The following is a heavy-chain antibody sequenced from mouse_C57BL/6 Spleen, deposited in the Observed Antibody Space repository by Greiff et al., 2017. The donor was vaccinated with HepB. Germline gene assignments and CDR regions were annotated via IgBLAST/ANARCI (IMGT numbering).Heavy chain of an antibody. J-gene: IGHJ1*03. Sequence: VKLVESGPGLVAPSQSLSITCTVSGFSLTSYAISWVRQPPGKGLEWLGVIWTGGGTNYNSALKSRLSISKDNSKSQVFLKMNSLQTDDTARYYCARDLYYGSSHWYFDVWGTGTTVTVSS. V-gene: IGHV2-9-1*01. CDR2: IWTGGGT. D-gene: IGHD1-1*01. CDR3: ARDLYYGSSHWYFDV. CDR1: GFSLTSYA.